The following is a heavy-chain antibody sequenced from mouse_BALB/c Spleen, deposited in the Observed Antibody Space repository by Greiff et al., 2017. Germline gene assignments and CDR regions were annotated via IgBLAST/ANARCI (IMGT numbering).Heavy chain of an antibody. J-gene: IGHJ4*01. CDR1: GFTFSSYA. CDR3: AKHYYGDYYAMDY. Sequence: EVMLVESGGGLVKPGGSLKLSCAASGFTFSSYAMSWVRQTPEKRLEWVASISSGGSYTYYPDSVKGRFTISRDNAKNTLYLQMSSLRSEDTAMYYCAKHYYGDYYAMDYWGQGTSVTVSS. D-gene: IGHD1-1*01. CDR2: ISSGGSYT. V-gene: IGHV5-9-3*01.